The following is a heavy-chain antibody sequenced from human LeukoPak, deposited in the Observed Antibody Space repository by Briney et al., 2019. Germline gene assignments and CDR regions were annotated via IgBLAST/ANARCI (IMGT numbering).Heavy chain of an antibody. Sequence: GGSLRLSCAASGSTFSSYSMNWVRQAPGKGLEWVSSISSSSYIYYADSVKGRFTIFRDNAKNSLYLQMNSLRAEDTAVYYCARDVGDFDYWGQGTLVTVSS. CDR1: GSTFSSYS. CDR2: ISSSSYI. V-gene: IGHV3-21*01. D-gene: IGHD1-26*01. CDR3: ARDVGDFDY. J-gene: IGHJ4*02.